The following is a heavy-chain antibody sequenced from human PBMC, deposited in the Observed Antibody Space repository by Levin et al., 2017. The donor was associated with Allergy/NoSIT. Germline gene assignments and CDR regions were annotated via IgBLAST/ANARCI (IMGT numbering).Heavy chain of an antibody. CDR2: INHSGST. J-gene: IGHJ2*01. Sequence: SETLSLTCVVYGGSFSGYYWSWIRQPPGKGLEWIGEINHSGSTNYNPSLKSRVTISVDTSKNQFSLKLSSVTAADTAVYYCARGRYSSSWYSRYFDLWGRGTLVTVSS. CDR1: GGSFSGYY. CDR3: ARGRYSSSWYSRYFDL. D-gene: IGHD6-13*01. V-gene: IGHV4-34*01.